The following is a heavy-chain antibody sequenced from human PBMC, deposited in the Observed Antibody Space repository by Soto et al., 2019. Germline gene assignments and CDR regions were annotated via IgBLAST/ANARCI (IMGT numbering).Heavy chain of an antibody. CDR3: ARGAYYYSSGYLAASNYGMDV. D-gene: IGHD3-22*01. V-gene: IGHV5-51*01. CDR1: GYSFTSYW. CDR2: IYPGDSDT. Sequence: GESLKISCKGSGYSFTSYWIGWVRQMPGKGLEWMGIIYPGDSDTRYSPSFQGQVTISADKSISTAYLQWSSLKASDTAMYYCARGAYYYSSGYLAASNYGMDVWGQGTTVTVSS. J-gene: IGHJ6*02.